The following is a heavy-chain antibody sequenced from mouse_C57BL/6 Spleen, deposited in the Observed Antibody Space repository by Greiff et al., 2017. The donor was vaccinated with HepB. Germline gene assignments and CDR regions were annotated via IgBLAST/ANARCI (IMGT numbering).Heavy chain of an antibody. CDR2: INPSSGYT. Sequence: VQLQQSGAELAKPGASVKLSCKASGYTFTSYWMHWVKQRPGQGLEWIGYINPSSGYTKSNQKFKDKATLTADKSSSTAYMQLSSLTYEDSAVYYCARAITTVAGAMDYWGQGTSVTVAS. V-gene: IGHV1-7*01. CDR1: GYTFTSYW. CDR3: ARAITTVAGAMDY. D-gene: IGHD1-1*01. J-gene: IGHJ4*01.